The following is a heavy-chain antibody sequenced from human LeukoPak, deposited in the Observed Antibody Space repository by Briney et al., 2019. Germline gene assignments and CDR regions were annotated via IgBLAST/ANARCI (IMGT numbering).Heavy chain of an antibody. CDR1: GFTFSGYW. CDR3: TRDASGTYPLDY. Sequence: GGSLRLSCAASGFTFSGYWMHWVRQVPGEGLVWVSYVTAGGSRTAYADSVKGRFTISRDNAKNTLYLQLNSLRVEDTAVYFCTRDASGTYPLDYWGQGTLVTVS. CDR2: VTAGGSRT. D-gene: IGHD3-10*01. J-gene: IGHJ4*02. V-gene: IGHV3-74*03.